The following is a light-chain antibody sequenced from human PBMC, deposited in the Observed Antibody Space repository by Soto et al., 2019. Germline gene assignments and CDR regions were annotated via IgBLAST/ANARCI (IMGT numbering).Light chain of an antibody. CDR1: QSISSW. CDR2: KAS. V-gene: IGKV1-5*03. J-gene: IGKJ2*01. CDR3: QQYNIYLYT. Sequence: DIQMTQSPSTLSASVGDRVTITCRLSQSISSWLAWNQQQPGKAPKLLIYKASSLESGVPSRFSGSGSGTEFTLTISSLQPDDLATYYCQQYNIYLYTFGQGTKLESK.